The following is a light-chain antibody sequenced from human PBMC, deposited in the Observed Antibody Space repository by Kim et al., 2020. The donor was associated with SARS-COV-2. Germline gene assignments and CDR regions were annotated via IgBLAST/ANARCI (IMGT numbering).Light chain of an antibody. Sequence: QLVLSQSPSASASLGASINLTCSLSSGHITNAIAWHQQRPQKGPRYSMKVNSDGTHRKGDGIPDRFSGSSSGTERYLTISNLQFDDEADYYCQTWDTDIQIFGGGTQLTVL. CDR3: QTWDTDIQI. V-gene: IGLV4-69*01. CDR2: VNSDGTH. CDR1: SGHITNA. J-gene: IGLJ2*01.